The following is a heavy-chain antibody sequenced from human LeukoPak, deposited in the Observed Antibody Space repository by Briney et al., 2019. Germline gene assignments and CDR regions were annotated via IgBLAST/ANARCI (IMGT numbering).Heavy chain of an antibody. J-gene: IGHJ6*03. CDR2: IIPIFGTA. Sequence: SVKVSCKASGGTFSSYAISWVRQAPGQGLEWMGGIIPIFGTANYAQKFQGRVTITADKSTSTAYMELSSLRSEDTAVYYCARSAGYFDGPPYMDVWGKGTTVTVSS. D-gene: IGHD3-9*01. CDR1: GGTFSSYA. V-gene: IGHV1-69*06. CDR3: ARSAGYFDGPPYMDV.